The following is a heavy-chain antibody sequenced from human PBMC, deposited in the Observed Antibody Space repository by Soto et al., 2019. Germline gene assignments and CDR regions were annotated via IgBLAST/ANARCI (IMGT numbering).Heavy chain of an antibody. J-gene: IGHJ4*02. Sequence: QVQLQESGPGLVKPSETLSLTCTVSGGSISSYYWSWIRQPPGKGLEWIGYIYYSGSTNYNPSLKSRVTMSGDTSKNQFSLKLSSVTAADAAVYYFARVATTYEHYFDYWGQGTLVTVSS. CDR3: ARVATTYEHYFDY. CDR1: GGSISSYY. CDR2: IYYSGST. V-gene: IGHV4-59*01. D-gene: IGHD5-12*01.